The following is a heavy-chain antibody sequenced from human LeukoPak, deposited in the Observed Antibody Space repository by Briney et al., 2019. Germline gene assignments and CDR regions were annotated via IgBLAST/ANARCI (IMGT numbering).Heavy chain of an antibody. D-gene: IGHD3-10*01. V-gene: IGHV3-23*01. J-gene: IGHJ2*01. CDR2: ISVSGDTT. CDR1: GFTFTTYA. Sequence: GGSLRLSCAASGFTFTTYAVTWVRQAPGKGLEWVSTISVSGDTTYYADSVKGRFTISRDNSKNTLYLQMNGLTAEDTAVYYCAKLGAASARYFDLWGRGTLVTVSS. CDR3: AKLGAASARYFDL.